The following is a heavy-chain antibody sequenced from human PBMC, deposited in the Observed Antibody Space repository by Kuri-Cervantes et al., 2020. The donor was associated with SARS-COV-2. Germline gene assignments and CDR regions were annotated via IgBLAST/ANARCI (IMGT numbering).Heavy chain of an antibody. J-gene: IGHJ4*02. V-gene: IGHV1-2*04. CDR2: INPNSGGT. CDR3: ARGLDTAMAYYFDY. Sequence: GESLKISCKGSGYSFTSYWIGWVRQAPGQGLEWMGWINPNSGGTNYAQKFQGWVTMTRDTSISTAYMELSRLRSDDTAVYYCARGLDTAMAYYFDYWGQGTLVTVSS. D-gene: IGHD5-18*01. CDR1: GYSFTSYW.